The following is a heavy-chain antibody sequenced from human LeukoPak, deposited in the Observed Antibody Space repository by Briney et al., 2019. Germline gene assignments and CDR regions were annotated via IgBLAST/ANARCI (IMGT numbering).Heavy chain of an antibody. Sequence: GASVKVSCKASGYTFTSYDINWVRQATGQGLEWMGWMNPNSGNTGYAQKFQGRVTMTRNTSISTAYMELSSLRSEDTAVYYCARSSFELGTLYYHYMDVWGKGTTVTISS. V-gene: IGHV1-8*01. CDR1: GYTFTSYD. J-gene: IGHJ6*03. D-gene: IGHD3/OR15-3a*01. CDR2: MNPNSGNT. CDR3: ARSSFELGTLYYHYMDV.